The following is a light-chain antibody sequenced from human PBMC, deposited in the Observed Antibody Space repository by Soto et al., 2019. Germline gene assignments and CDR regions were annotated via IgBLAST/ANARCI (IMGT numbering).Light chain of an antibody. J-gene: IGKJ2*01. V-gene: IGKV3-20*01. Sequence: EIVLTQSPGTLSLSPGERATLSCRASQSVSTKYVAWYRQKPGQAPTLLIYGTSNRAAGVPDRFSATGSGTDFSLTISRLQPEDLAVYYCQHYGSSPPDTFGQGTKVEMK. CDR3: QHYGSSPPDT. CDR2: GTS. CDR1: QSVSTKY.